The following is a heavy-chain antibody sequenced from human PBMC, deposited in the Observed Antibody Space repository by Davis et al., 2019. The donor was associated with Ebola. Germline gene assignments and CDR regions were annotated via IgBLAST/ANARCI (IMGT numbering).Heavy chain of an antibody. CDR2: IYYSGST. J-gene: IGHJ5*02. CDR3: AREERSGYYGRMGWFDP. V-gene: IGHV4-59*11. Sequence: PGGSLRLSCTVSGGSISSHYWSWIRQPPGKGLEWIGYIYYSGSTNYNPSLKSRVTISVDTSKNQFSLKLSSVTAADTAVYYCAREERSGYYGRMGWFDPWGQGTLVTVSS. D-gene: IGHD3-3*01. CDR1: GGSISSHY.